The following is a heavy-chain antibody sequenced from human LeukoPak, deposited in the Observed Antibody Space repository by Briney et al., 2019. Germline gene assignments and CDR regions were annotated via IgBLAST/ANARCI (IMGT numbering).Heavy chain of an antibody. Sequence: GGSLRLSCAASGVTFRRYSTNWGCQTPGERLEWGLSISSIRSYIYYADSLKGRLTITRDNAKNSLYLQMNSLRAEDTAVYYCARDMIVVVMGDAFDIGGQGTRVSVFS. J-gene: IGHJ3*02. CDR2: ISSIRSYI. D-gene: IGHD3-22*01. CDR3: ARDMIVVVMGDAFDI. V-gene: IGHV3-21*01. CDR1: GVTFRRYS.